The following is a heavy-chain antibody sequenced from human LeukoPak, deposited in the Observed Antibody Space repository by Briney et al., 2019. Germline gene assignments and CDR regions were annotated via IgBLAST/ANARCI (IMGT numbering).Heavy chain of an antibody. CDR3: AGDRGITVTKDFDY. CDR1: GSTLAESY. D-gene: IGHD4-11*01. CDR2: YDPEEGAM. Sequence: ASMKVSCKVSGSTLAESYIHWLRQAPGKGLEWMGGYDPEEGAMIYAQKFLDRVTMTEDTSTTTAYMEVSSLRSEDTAVYFCAGDRGITVTKDFDYWGQGTLVTVSS. V-gene: IGHV1-24*01. J-gene: IGHJ4*02.